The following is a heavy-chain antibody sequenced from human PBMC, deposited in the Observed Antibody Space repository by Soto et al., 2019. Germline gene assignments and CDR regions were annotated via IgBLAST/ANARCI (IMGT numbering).Heavy chain of an antibody. Sequence: SETLSLTCTVSGGSISGYYWSWIRQPPGKGLEWIGYMYNTGSTVYNPSIKSRVTISVDTSKIQFSLKLNSVTAADTAVYYCARDLWGYCGTDCYPLDVWGQGTTVTVSS. D-gene: IGHD2-21*02. CDR2: MYNTGST. CDR1: GGSISGYY. CDR3: ARDLWGYCGTDCYPLDV. J-gene: IGHJ6*02. V-gene: IGHV4-59*01.